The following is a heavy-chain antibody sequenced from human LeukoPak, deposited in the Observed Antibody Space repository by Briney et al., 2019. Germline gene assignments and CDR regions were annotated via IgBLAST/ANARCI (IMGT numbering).Heavy chain of an antibody. J-gene: IGHJ4*02. D-gene: IGHD3-10*01. Sequence: GSLRLSCTASGFTFSTYWINWVRQGPGKGLVWVALINGDGSTTTHADSVKGRFTISRDNAKNTAYLQMNSLRDEDTAVYFCARDYAGSPDYWSQGTLVTVPA. CDR1: GFTFSTYW. CDR3: ARDYAGSPDY. CDR2: INGDGSTT. V-gene: IGHV3-74*03.